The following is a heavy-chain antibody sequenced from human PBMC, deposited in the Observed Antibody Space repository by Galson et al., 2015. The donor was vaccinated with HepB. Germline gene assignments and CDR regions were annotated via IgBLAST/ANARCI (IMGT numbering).Heavy chain of an antibody. CDR3: ATRPLSRGGNRLSYYYGMDV. Sequence: SVKVSCKVSGYTLTELSMHWVRQAPGKGLEWMGGFAPEDGETFYAQKFQDRVTMTEDTSTDTAYMELSSLRSEDTAVYYCATRPLSRGGNRLSYYYGMDVWGQGTTVTVSS. CDR1: GYTLTELS. V-gene: IGHV1-24*01. J-gene: IGHJ6*02. D-gene: IGHD4-23*01. CDR2: FAPEDGET.